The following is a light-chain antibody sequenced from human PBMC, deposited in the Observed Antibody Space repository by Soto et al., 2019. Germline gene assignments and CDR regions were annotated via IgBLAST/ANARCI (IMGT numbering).Light chain of an antibody. V-gene: IGKV3-15*01. Sequence: EIVMTQSPATLSVSPGERATLSCRASQSVSSNLAWYQQKPGQAPRLLIYCASTRATGIPARFSGSGSGTEFTLTISSLQSEDFAVYYGQQYNNWPTFGQGTKLEIK. CDR1: QSVSSN. CDR3: QQYNNWPT. CDR2: CAS. J-gene: IGKJ2*01.